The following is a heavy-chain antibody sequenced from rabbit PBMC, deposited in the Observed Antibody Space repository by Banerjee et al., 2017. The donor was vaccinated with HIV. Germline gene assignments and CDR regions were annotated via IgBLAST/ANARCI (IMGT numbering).Heavy chain of an antibody. J-gene: IGHJ4*01. V-gene: IGHV1S45*01. Sequence: QEQLEESGGDLVQPEGSLTLTCKASGSDISSNAMCWVRQAPGKGLEWIACIYTGSGSALYVSWAKGRFTISKTSWTTVTLQMTSLTAADTATYFCARDLAGVIGWNFNLWGQGTLVTVS. D-gene: IGHD4-1*01. CDR1: GSDISSNA. CDR2: IYTGSGSA. CDR3: ARDLAGVIGWNFNL.